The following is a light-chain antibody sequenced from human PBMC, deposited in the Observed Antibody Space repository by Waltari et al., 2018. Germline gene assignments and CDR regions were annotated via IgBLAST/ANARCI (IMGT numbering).Light chain of an antibody. CDR3: MQGTHWPYT. CDR1: QSLVRSDGNTY. J-gene: IGKJ2*01. Sequence: DVVMTQSPLSLPVTLGQPASISCKSSQSLVRSDGNTYLQWFHQRPGQSPRRLIYKVSTRESGVPDRFSGSGSGTDFTLKISSVEAEDVGVCYCMQGTHWPYTFGQGTKLDIK. CDR2: KVS. V-gene: IGKV2-30*02.